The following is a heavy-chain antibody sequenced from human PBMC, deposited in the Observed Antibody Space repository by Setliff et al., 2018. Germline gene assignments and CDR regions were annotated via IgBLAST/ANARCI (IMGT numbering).Heavy chain of an antibody. CDR3: ARYTPKLPELGIYGWFDY. CDR1: GDSINSYPYY. Sequence: SETLSLTCTVSGDSINSYPYYWGWIRQPPGKGLEWIGNIYYTGITYYNPSLKSRVTISVDTSKNHFSLKLTSVTAADTAAYYRARYTPKLPELGIYGWFDYWGQGTLVTVSS. D-gene: IGHD7-27*01. J-gene: IGHJ4*02. CDR2: IYYTGIT. V-gene: IGHV4-39*07.